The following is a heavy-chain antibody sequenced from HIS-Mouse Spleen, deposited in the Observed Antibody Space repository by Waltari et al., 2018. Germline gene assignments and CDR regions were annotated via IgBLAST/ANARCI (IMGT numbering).Heavy chain of an antibody. J-gene: IGHJ2*01. V-gene: IGHV4-39*07. CDR1: GGPISSSSYY. Sequence: QLQLQESGPGLVKPSETLSLTCTVSGGPISSSSYYWAWIRQPPGKGLEGIGSIYYSGSTYYNPSLKSRVTISVDTSKNQFSLKLSSVTAADTALYYCAREIPYSSSWYDWYFDLWGRGTLVTVSS. CDR2: IYYSGST. CDR3: AREIPYSSSWYDWYFDL. D-gene: IGHD6-13*01.